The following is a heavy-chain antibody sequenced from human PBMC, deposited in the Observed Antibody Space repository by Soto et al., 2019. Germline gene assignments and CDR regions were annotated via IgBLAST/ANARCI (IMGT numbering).Heavy chain of an antibody. CDR1: GFTFSSYA. J-gene: IGHJ6*02. D-gene: IGHD2-15*01. Sequence: PGGSLRLSCAASGFTFSSYAMSWVRQAPGKGLEWVSAISGSGGSTYYADSVKGRFTISRDNSKNTLYLQMNSLRAEDTAVYYCAKDPTVGYYYGMDVWGQGTTVTSP. CDR3: AKDPTVGYYYGMDV. V-gene: IGHV3-23*01. CDR2: ISGSGGST.